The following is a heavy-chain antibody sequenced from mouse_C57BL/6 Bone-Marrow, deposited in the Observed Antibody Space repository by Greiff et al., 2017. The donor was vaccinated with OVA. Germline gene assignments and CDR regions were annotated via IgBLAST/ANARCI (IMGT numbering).Heavy chain of an antibody. CDR3: ARDSLGYFDV. CDR2: IHPNSGST. CDR1: GYTFPSSW. J-gene: IGHJ1*03. V-gene: IGHV1-64*01. Sequence: QVQLQQPGAELVKPGASVKLSCKASGYTFPSSWMPWVKQRPGQGLEWMGMIHPNSGSTNYNEKFKSKATLTVDKSSSTAYMQLSSLTSEDSAVYYCARDSLGYFDVWGTGTTVTVSS.